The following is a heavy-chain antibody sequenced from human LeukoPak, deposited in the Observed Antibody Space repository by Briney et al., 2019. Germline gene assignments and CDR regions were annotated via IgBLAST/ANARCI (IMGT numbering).Heavy chain of an antibody. CDR2: IYTSGST. CDR1: GGSISSYY. V-gene: IGHV4-4*07. Sequence: SETLSLTCTVSGGSISSYYWSWIRQPAGKGLEWIGRIYTSGSTNYNPSLKSRVTMSVDTSKNQFSLKLSSVTAADTAVYYCARLNSGYDYYYYYYMDVWAKGPRSPSP. J-gene: IGHJ6*03. CDR3: ARLNSGYDYYYYYYMDV. D-gene: IGHD5-12*01.